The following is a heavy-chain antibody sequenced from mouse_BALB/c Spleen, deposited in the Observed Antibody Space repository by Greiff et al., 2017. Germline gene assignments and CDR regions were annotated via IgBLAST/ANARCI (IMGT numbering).Heavy chain of an antibody. V-gene: IGHV5-6-3*01. J-gene: IGHJ2*01. CDR1: GFTFSSYG. CDR2: INSNGGST. Sequence: EVMLVESGGGLVQPGGSLKLSCAASGFTFSSYGMSWVRQTPDKRLELVATINSNGGSTYYPDSVKGRFTISRDNAKNTLYLQMSSLKSEDTAMYYCARGYGAYWGQGTTLTVSS. D-gene: IGHD1-1*02. CDR3: ARGYGAY.